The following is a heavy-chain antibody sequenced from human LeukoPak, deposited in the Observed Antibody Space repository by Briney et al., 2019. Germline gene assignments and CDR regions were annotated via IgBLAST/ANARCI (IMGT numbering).Heavy chain of an antibody. Sequence: SETLSLTCTVSGGSISSYYWSWIRQPAGKGLEWIGRIYTSGSTNYNPSLKSRVTMSVDTSKNQFSLKLSSVTAADTAVYYCARARYDSSGWYNWFDPWGQGTLVTVSS. D-gene: IGHD6-19*01. V-gene: IGHV4-4*07. CDR3: ARARYDSSGWYNWFDP. CDR1: GGSISSYY. J-gene: IGHJ5*02. CDR2: IYTSGST.